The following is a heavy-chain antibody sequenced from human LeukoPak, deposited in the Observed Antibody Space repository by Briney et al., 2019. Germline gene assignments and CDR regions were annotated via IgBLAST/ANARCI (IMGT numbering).Heavy chain of an antibody. Sequence: GASVKVSCKAFGYTFTSYTISWVRQAPGQGLEWMGWINPNSGGTNYAQKFQGRVTMTRDTSISTAYMELSRLRSDDTAVYYCARFLADITPVDPWGQGTLVTVSS. V-gene: IGHV1-2*02. J-gene: IGHJ5*02. CDR1: GYTFTSYT. CDR3: ARFLADITPVDP. CDR2: INPNSGGT. D-gene: IGHD3-9*01.